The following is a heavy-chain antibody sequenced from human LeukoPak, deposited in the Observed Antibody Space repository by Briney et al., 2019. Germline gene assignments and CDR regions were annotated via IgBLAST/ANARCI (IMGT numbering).Heavy chain of an antibody. V-gene: IGHV3-33*01. Sequence: PGGSLRLSCAASGFTFSSYGMHWVRQAPGKGLEWVAVIWYDGSNKYYADSVKGRFTISRDNSKNTLYLQMNSLRAEDTAVYYCARDLPYSGSYYKDSPFDYWGQGTLVTVSS. CDR3: ARDLPYSGSYYKDSPFDY. J-gene: IGHJ4*02. CDR2: IWYDGSNK. CDR1: GFTFSSYG. D-gene: IGHD1-26*01.